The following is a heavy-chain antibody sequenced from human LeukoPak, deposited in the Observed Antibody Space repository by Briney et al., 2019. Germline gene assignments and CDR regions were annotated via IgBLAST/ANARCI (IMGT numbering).Heavy chain of an antibody. CDR1: GYTFTIYG. V-gene: IGHV1-18*01. Sequence: VASVKLSYKASGYTFTIYGISWVRQAPGQALEWMGWISAYNGNTNYAQKLQGRVTMTTDTSTSTAYREVRSMRSDDTAVYYCARAYQHLDRGGYYFYSGGQGALVTVSA. CDR3: ARAYQHLDRGGYYFYS. D-gene: IGHD2-2*01. J-gene: IGHJ4*02. CDR2: ISAYNGNT.